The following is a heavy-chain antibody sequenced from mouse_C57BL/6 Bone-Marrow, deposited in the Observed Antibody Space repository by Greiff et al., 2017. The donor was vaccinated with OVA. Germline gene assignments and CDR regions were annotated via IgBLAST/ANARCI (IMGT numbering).Heavy chain of an antibody. J-gene: IGHJ2*01. CDR3: ARKGIYYGSRYVFDY. Sequence: QVQLQQSGPELVKPGASVKISCKASGYAFSSSWMNWVKQRPGKGLEWIGRFYPGDGDTNYNGKFKGKATLTADKSSSTAYMQLSSLTSEDSAVYLCARKGIYYGSRYVFDYWGQGTTLTVSS. D-gene: IGHD1-1*01. V-gene: IGHV1-82*01. CDR2: FYPGDGDT. CDR1: GYAFSSSW.